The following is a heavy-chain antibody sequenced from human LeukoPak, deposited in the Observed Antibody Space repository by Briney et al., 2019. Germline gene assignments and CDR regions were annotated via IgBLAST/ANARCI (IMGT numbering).Heavy chain of an antibody. D-gene: IGHD3-22*01. J-gene: IGHJ4*02. V-gene: IGHV3-21*01. CDR3: ARDPYDSSGDPDY. CDR1: GFTFSSYS. CDR2: ISSSSSYI. Sequence: GGSLRLSCAASGFTFSSYSMNWVRQAPGKGLEWVSSISSSSSYIYYADSVKARFTISRDNAKNSLYLQMNSLRAEDTAVYYCARDPYDSSGDPDYWGQGTLVTVSS.